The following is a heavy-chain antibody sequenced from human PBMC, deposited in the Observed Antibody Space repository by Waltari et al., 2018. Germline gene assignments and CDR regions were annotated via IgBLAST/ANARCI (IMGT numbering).Heavy chain of an antibody. V-gene: IGHV4-38-2*02. Sequence: QVQLQESGPGLVKPSETLSLTCTVSGYSISSGSYWGWSRQPPGTGLEWIGCIYRSGSSYYNPSLKSPVTISVDTSKNQFSLKLSSVTAADTAVYYCARDRGYASGRGIDYWGQGTLVTVSS. D-gene: IGHD3-10*01. CDR2: IYRSGSS. CDR1: GYSISSGSY. J-gene: IGHJ4*02. CDR3: ARDRGYASGRGIDY.